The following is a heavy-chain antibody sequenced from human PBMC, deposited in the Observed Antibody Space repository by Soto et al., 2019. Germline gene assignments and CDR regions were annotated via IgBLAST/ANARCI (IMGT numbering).Heavy chain of an antibody. CDR3: ARDSSGYLGRNWFDP. CDR1: GYTFTSYG. J-gene: IGHJ5*02. D-gene: IGHD3-22*01. Sequence: QVQLVXSXXXXXXXXXSVKVSCKASGYTFTSYGISWVRQAPGQGLEWMGWISAYNGNTNYAQKLQGRVTMTTDTSTSTAYMELRSLRSDDTAVYYCARDSSGYLGRNWFDPWGQGTLVTVSS. V-gene: IGHV1-18*01. CDR2: ISAYNGNT.